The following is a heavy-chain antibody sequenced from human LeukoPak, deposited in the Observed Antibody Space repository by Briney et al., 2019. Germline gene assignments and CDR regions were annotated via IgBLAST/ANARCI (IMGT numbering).Heavy chain of an antibody. Sequence: SETLSLTCTVSGGSISSSSYYWGWIRQPPGKGLEWIGSIYYSGSTYYNPSLKSRVTISVDTSKNQFSLKLSSVTAADTAVYYCARDKSQYSGSYSYFDYWGQGTLVTVSS. CDR3: ARDKSQYSGSYSYFDY. D-gene: IGHD1-26*01. CDR1: GGSISSSSYY. CDR2: IYYSGST. V-gene: IGHV4-39*07. J-gene: IGHJ4*02.